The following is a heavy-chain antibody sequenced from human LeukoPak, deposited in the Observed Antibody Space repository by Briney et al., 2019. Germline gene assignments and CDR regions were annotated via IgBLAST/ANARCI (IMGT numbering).Heavy chain of an antibody. D-gene: IGHD6-19*01. Sequence: ASETLSLTCTVSGGSISSYYCSWIRHPAGKGLEWIGRIYTSGTTNYKPSLKSRVTMSVDTSKNQFSLKLSSVTAADTAVYYCARQQWGRNFDYWGQGTLVTVSS. J-gene: IGHJ4*02. CDR1: GGSISSYY. CDR2: IYTSGTT. CDR3: ARQQWGRNFDY. V-gene: IGHV4-4*07.